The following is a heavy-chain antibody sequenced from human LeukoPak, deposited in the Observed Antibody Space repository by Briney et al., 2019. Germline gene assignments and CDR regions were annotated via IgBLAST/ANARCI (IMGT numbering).Heavy chain of an antibody. V-gene: IGHV3-66*01. J-gene: IGHJ3*02. D-gene: IGHD3-9*01. CDR3: ARDRDFDWLSNLDAFGI. CDR1: GFTVSSNY. Sequence: GGSLRLSCAASGFTVSSNYMTWVRQAPGKGLEWVSLIYSGGSTYYADSLKGRFTISRDNSKNTLYLQMNSLRAEDTAVYYCARDRDFDWLSNLDAFGIWGQGTMVTVSS. CDR2: IYSGGST.